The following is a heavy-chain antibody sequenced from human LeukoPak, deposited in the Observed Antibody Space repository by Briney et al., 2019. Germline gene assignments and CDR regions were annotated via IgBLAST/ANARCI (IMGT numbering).Heavy chain of an antibody. CDR3: AREGSGYPY. CDR1: GYTFTGYY. CDR2: ISPNSGGT. D-gene: IGHD5-12*01. V-gene: IGHV1-2*02. J-gene: IGHJ4*02. Sequence: ASVKVSCKASGYTFTGYYMHWVRQAPGQGLEWMGWISPNSGGTNYAQKFQGRVTMTRDTSISTAYMEVSRLTSDDTAVFYCAREGSGYPYWGQGTLFTVSS.